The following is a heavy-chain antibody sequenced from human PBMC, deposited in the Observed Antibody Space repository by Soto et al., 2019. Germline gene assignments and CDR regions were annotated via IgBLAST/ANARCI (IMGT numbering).Heavy chain of an antibody. CDR3: ARDRGGALDI. D-gene: IGHD3-10*01. Sequence: QVQLVESGGGVVQPGRSLRLSCAASGFIYSSHGMHWVRQAPGKGLEWVTVIWYDGSQKYYADSVKGRFTISRDNSKNMLYLKMNNLRVEDMAVYFCARDRGGALDIWGQGTMVTVSS. J-gene: IGHJ3*02. CDR2: IWYDGSQK. CDR1: GFIYSSHG. V-gene: IGHV3-33*01.